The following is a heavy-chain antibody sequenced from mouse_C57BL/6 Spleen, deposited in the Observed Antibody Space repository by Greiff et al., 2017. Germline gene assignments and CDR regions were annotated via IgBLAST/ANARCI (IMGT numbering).Heavy chain of an antibody. CDR2: IWRGGST. V-gene: IGHV2-5*01. J-gene: IGHJ1*03. Sequence: VKLVESGPGLVQPSQSLSITCTVSGFSLTSYGVHWVRQSPGKGLEWLGVIWRGGSTDYNAAFMSSLSITKDNSKSQVFFKMNSLQADETAIFCWAKKGGSKGAWYFDVWGTGTTVTVSS. CDR3: AKKGGSKGAWYFDV. CDR1: GFSLTSYG. D-gene: IGHD1-1*01.